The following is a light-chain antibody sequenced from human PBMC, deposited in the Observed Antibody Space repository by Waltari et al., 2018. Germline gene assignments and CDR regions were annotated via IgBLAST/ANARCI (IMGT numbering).Light chain of an antibody. J-gene: IGKJ1*01. Sequence: EIVLTQSPGTLSLSLGERATPSCRASQSVSSSYLAWYQQKPGQAPRLLIYGASSRATGIPERFSGSGSGTDFTLTISRLEPEDFAVYYCQQYGSSPWTFGQGTKVEI. CDR2: GAS. V-gene: IGKV3-20*01. CDR3: QQYGSSPWT. CDR1: QSVSSSY.